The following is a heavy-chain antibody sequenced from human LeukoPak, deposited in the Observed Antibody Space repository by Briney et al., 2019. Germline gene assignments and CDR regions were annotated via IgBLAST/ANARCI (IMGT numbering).Heavy chain of an antibody. CDR2: INSDGSTT. Sequence: PGESLRLSCAASGFTFSSSWMHWVRQAPGKGLVWVSRINSDGSTTNYADSVKGRFIISRDNAKNTLYLQMNSLRAEDTAVYYCTRPESSSSLACDHWGQGTLVTVSS. D-gene: IGHD2-2*01. J-gene: IGHJ4*02. V-gene: IGHV3-74*01. CDR1: GFTFSSSW. CDR3: TRPESSSSLACDH.